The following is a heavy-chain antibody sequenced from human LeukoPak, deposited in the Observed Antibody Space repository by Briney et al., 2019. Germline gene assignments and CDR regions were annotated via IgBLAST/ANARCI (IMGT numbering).Heavy chain of an antibody. J-gene: IGHJ3*02. Sequence: SETLSLTCTVSGDSINNYYWSWLRQSPGKGLEWIGFFYYGGITNYNPPLKSRVTISVETSKNQFSLKLNSVTAADTAVYYCAKSNGYGLVDIWGQGTMVTVSS. V-gene: IGHV4-59*12. D-gene: IGHD3-10*01. CDR1: GDSINNYY. CDR2: FYYGGIT. CDR3: AKSNGYGLVDI.